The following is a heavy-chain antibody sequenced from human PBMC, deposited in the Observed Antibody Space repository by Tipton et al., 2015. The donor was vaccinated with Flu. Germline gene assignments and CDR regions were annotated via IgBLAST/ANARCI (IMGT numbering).Heavy chain of an antibody. V-gene: IGHV4-38-2*01. Sequence: LRLSCAASGDSISSDYYWGWIRQFPGKGLEWIGTVSRTGSTIYNPSLKSRVTISIDTSKNQFSLKMKSVTATDMAVYYCARRDYSNYVSDPKSWFDPWGQGTLVAVSS. J-gene: IGHJ5*02. CDR2: VSRTGST. CDR1: GDSISSDYY. D-gene: IGHD4-11*01. CDR3: ARRDYSNYVSDPKSWFDP.